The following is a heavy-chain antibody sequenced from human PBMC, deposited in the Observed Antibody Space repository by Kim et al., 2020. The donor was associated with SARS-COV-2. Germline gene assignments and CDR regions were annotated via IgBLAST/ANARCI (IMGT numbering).Heavy chain of an antibody. Sequence: SETLSLTCAVYGGSFSGYYWSWIRQPPGKGLEWIGEINHSGSTNYNPSLKSRVTISVDTSKNQFSLKLSSVTAADTAVYYCAWSTVTPRNFDYWGQGTLVTVSS. J-gene: IGHJ4*02. CDR1: GGSFSGYY. D-gene: IGHD4-17*01. V-gene: IGHV4-34*01. CDR2: INHSGST. CDR3: AWSTVTPRNFDY.